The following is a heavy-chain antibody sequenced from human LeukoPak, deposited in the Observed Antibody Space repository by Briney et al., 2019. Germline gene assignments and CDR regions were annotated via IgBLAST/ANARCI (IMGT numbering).Heavy chain of an antibody. CDR3: AKVRTTLVVVSYFDY. D-gene: IGHD3-22*01. V-gene: IGHV3-30*18. Sequence: GESLRLSCAASGFTFSTYGMHWVRQAPDKGLELVAAISHDGSNQYYADSVKGRFTISRDDSKNTLYLQMNSLRAEDTAVYYCAKVRTTLVVVSYFDYWGQGTLVTVSS. CDR2: ISHDGSNQ. CDR1: GFTFSTYG. J-gene: IGHJ4*02.